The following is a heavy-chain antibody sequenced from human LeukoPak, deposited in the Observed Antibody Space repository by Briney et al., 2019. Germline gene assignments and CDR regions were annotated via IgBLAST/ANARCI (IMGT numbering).Heavy chain of an antibody. CDR2: IDNTGVNT. J-gene: IGHJ4*02. D-gene: IGHD1-26*01. CDR1: GFTFNSYA. CDR3: VKSRVGATDYFDY. Sequence: PGGSLRLSCSASGFTFNSYAVHWVRQAPGKGLEYVSSIDNTGVNTYYADSVKDRFTISRDNSKNTLYLQMSSLRAEDTAVYYCVKSRVGATDYFDYWGQGTLVTVSS. V-gene: IGHV3-64D*09.